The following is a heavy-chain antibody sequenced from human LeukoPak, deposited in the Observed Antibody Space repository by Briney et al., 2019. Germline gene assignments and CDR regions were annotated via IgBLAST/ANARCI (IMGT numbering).Heavy chain of an antibody. CDR2: ISAYNGNT. CDR3: ARASPAPKYYYDSSGYPRIGDY. CDR1: GYTFTSYG. Sequence: ASVKVSCKASGYTFTSYGISWVRQAPGQGLEWMGWISAYNGNTNYAQKLQGRVTMTTDTSTSTAYVELRSLRSDDTAVYYCARASPAPKYYYDSSGYPRIGDYWGQGTLVTVSS. D-gene: IGHD3-22*01. J-gene: IGHJ4*02. V-gene: IGHV1-18*01.